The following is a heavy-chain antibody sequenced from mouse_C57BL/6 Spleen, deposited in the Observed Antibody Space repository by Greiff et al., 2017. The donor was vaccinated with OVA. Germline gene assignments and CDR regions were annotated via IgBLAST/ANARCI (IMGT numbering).Heavy chain of an antibody. Sequence: QLQESGPELVKPGASVKISCKASGYTFTDYSINWVQQRPGQGLEWIGWIYPGSGNTTYNEKFKGKATLTVDTSSSTAYMQLSSLTSVDSAVYFCARNYGSTYWYFDVWGTGTTVTVSS. V-gene: IGHV1-84*01. CDR1: GYTFTDYS. CDR3: ARNYGSTYWYFDV. J-gene: IGHJ1*03. D-gene: IGHD1-1*01. CDR2: IYPGSGNT.